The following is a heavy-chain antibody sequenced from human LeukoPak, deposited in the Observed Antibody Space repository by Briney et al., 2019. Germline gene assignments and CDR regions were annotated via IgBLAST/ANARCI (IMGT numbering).Heavy chain of an antibody. Sequence: PGGSLRLSCAASGFTFSSYAMHWVRQAPGKGLEWVAVISYDGSNKYYADSVKGRFTISRDNSKNTLYLQMNSLRAEDTAVYYCARDSGQWLVLWWFDPWGQGTLVTVSS. CDR3: ARDSGQWLVLWWFDP. CDR1: GFTFSSYA. CDR2: ISYDGSNK. J-gene: IGHJ5*02. D-gene: IGHD6-19*01. V-gene: IGHV3-30*04.